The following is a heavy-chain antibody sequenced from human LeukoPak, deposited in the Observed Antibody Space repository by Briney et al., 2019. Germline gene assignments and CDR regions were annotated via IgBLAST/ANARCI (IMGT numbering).Heavy chain of an antibody. D-gene: IGHD3-3*01. J-gene: IGHJ6*03. CDR3: ARARYETRIWPKSRYDYYHYMDV. CDR2: INAGNGNT. V-gene: IGHV1-3*03. Sequence: AASVKVSCKASGYTFTSYYMHWVRQAPGQRLEWMGWINAGNGNTKYSQEFQDRVTISRDTSASTAYMELSSLRSEDMAVYYCARARYETRIWPKSRYDYYHYMDVWGKGTTVTVSS. CDR1: GYTFTSYY.